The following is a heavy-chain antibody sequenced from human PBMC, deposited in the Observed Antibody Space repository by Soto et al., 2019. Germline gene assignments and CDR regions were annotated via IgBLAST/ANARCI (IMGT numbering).Heavy chain of an antibody. J-gene: IGHJ4*02. D-gene: IGHD6-13*01. CDR2: ISGSGGGA. Sequence: EVQLLESGENLVQPGGALRLSCAASGFTFSSYAMNWVRQPPGKGLEWVSTISGSGGGAYYADSVKGRFTISRDNSKNTVYLQMNSLRAEDTAIYYCAKEGASSWYFFDYWGQGTLVTVSS. V-gene: IGHV3-23*01. CDR1: GFTFSSYA. CDR3: AKEGASSWYFFDY.